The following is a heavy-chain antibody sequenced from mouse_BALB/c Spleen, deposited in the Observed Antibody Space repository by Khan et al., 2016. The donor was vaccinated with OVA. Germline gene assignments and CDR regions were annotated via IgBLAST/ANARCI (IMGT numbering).Heavy chain of an antibody. CDR1: GYTFLNYW. Sequence: QVQLQQSGAELAKPGASVKMSCKASGYTFLNYWILWVKQRPGQGLEWIGYINPSTGYTEYNQNFKDKATLTADKSSSTAYMQLSSLTSEDSAVYYFARRGLRWDFDYWGQGTTFTVSA. CDR2: INPSTGYT. J-gene: IGHJ2*01. V-gene: IGHV1-7*01. CDR3: ARRGLRWDFDY. D-gene: IGHD1-1*01.